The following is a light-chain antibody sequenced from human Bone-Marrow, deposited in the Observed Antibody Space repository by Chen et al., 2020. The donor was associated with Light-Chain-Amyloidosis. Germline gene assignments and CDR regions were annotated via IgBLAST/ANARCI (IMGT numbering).Light chain of an antibody. V-gene: IGLV1-47*01. CDR2: RNN. CDR3: SAWDDSLSAVV. CDR1: SSNIGSNY. Sequence: QSVLTQPPSASGTPGQRVTISCSGTSSNIGSNYIYWYQQFPGTAPKLLIYRNNQRPSGVTDRFSGSKSSTAASLAIGGLRPEDEADYYCSAWDDSLSAVVFGGGTKLTVL. J-gene: IGLJ2*01.